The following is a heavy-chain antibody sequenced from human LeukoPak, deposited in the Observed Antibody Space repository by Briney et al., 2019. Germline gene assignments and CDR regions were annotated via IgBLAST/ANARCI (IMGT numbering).Heavy chain of an antibody. CDR1: GFTFKTYE. J-gene: IGHJ3*02. CDR2: ISDTGSTI. CDR3: SRWGTYSSSWLGAFDI. D-gene: IGHD6-13*01. Sequence: GRSLRLSCAAAGFTFKTYEMNWVRQAPGKGLEWVSYISDTGSTIKYADSVKGRFTTSRDNARNSLHLQMNSLRAEDTAVYYCSRWGTYSSSWLGAFDIWGQGTVVTVSS. V-gene: IGHV3-48*03.